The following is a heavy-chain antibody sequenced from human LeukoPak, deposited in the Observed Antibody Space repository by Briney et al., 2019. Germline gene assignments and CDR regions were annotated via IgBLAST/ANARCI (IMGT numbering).Heavy chain of an antibody. Sequence: SQTLSLTCTVSGGSISGGGYYWSWIRQHPGKGLEWIGYIYYSGSTYYNPSLQSRVTISVDTSKNQFSLKLSSVTAADTAVYDCARGLRGNILTGYFDYWGQGTLVTVSS. V-gene: IGHV4-31*03. J-gene: IGHJ4*02. CDR2: IYYSGST. D-gene: IGHD3-9*01. CDR1: GGSISGGGYY. CDR3: ARGLRGNILTGYFDY.